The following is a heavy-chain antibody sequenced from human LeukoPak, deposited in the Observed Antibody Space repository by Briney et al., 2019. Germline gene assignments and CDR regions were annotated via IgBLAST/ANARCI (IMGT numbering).Heavy chain of an antibody. CDR3: ARGRPYYYDSSGYYAKFDP. D-gene: IGHD3-22*01. V-gene: IGHV3-53*01. CDR1: GFTVSSNY. Sequence: GGSLRLSCAASGFTVSSNYMSWVRQAPGKGLEWVSVIYSGGSTYYADSVKGRFTISRDNSKNTLYLQMNSLRAEDTAVYYCARGRPYYYDSSGYYAKFDPWGQGTLVTVSS. J-gene: IGHJ5*02. CDR2: IYSGGST.